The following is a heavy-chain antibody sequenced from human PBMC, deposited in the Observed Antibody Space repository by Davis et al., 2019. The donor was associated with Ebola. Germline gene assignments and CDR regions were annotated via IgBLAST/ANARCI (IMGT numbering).Heavy chain of an antibody. V-gene: IGHV1-18*04. D-gene: IGHD3-9*01. CDR2: ISGFNTNT. J-gene: IGHJ4*02. CDR3: ARAPNYDVLTGTSSYYFDY. CDR1: GYTLTSYG. Sequence: ASVKVSCKSSGYTLTSYGLVWVRQAPGLGLEWMGWISGFNTNTNFAQKFQGRVTVSKDTSTNTAYMDLRSLTSDDTAIYYCARAPNYDVLTGTSSYYFDYRGQGTLVTVSS.